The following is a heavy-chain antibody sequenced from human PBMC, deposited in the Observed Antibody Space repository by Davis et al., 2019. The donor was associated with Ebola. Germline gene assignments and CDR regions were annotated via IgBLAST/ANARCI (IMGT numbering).Heavy chain of an antibody. CDR1: GGSISSSSYY. Sequence: MPSETLSLTCTVSGGSISSSSYYWGWIRQPPGKGLEWIGSIYYSGSTYYNPSLKSRVTISVDTSKNQFSLKLSSVTAADTAVYYCARVRSSTSCYRCDWFDPWGQGTLVTVSS. CDR2: IYYSGST. CDR3: ARVRSSTSCYRCDWFDP. J-gene: IGHJ5*02. D-gene: IGHD2-2*02. V-gene: IGHV4-39*07.